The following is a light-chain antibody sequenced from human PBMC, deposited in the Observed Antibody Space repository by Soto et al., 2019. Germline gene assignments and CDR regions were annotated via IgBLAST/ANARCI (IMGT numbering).Light chain of an antibody. CDR1: RSGSNS. CDR3: QQSHSIPLT. V-gene: IGKV1-39*01. Sequence: DIQMTQSPSALSASVGDRVTITCRASRSGSNSLSWSQQKPGKAPKLLIYVVSSLQSGVPSRFSGSGSGTDFTLTIRSLQPEDFATYYCQQSHSIPLTFGQGTKVEIK. CDR2: VVS. J-gene: IGKJ1*01.